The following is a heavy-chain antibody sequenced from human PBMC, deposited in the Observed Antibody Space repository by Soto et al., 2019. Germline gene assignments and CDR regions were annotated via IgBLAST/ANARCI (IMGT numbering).Heavy chain of an antibody. CDR2: IYSGGST. CDR1: GFTVSSNY. Sequence: GGSLRLSCAASGFTVSSNYMSWVRQAPGEGLEWVSVIYSGGSTYYADSVKGRFTISRDNSKNTLYLQMNSLRAEDTAVYYCAREYYDILTGPNDAFDIWGQGTMVTVSS. J-gene: IGHJ3*02. V-gene: IGHV3-66*01. D-gene: IGHD3-9*01. CDR3: AREYYDILTGPNDAFDI.